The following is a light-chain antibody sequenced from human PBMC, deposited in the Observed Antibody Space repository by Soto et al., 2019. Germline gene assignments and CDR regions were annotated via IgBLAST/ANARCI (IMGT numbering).Light chain of an antibody. CDR1: SSDVGAYNF. Sequence: QSVLTQPPSVSGSPGQSVTISCTGTSSDVGAYNFVSWYQQHPGKAPKLIIYDVTKWPSGVPDRFSGSKSGNTASLTISGLQAEDEADYYCCSYAGSYTHVFGTGTKVTVL. J-gene: IGLJ1*01. V-gene: IGLV2-11*01. CDR2: DVT. CDR3: CSYAGSYTHV.